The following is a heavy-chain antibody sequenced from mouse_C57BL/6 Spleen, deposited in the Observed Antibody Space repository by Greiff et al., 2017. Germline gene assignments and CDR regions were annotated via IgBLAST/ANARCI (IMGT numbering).Heavy chain of an antibody. CDR3: AREAAYYGNYVGDY. J-gene: IGHJ2*01. Sequence: EVQRVESGGGLVKPGGSLKLSCAASGFTFSDYGMHWVRQAPEKGLEWVAYISSGSSTIYYADTVKGRFTISRDNAKNTLFLQMTSLRSEDTAMYYCAREAAYYGNYVGDYWGQGTTLTVSS. CDR2: ISSGSSTI. D-gene: IGHD2-10*01. CDR1: GFTFSDYG. V-gene: IGHV5-17*01.